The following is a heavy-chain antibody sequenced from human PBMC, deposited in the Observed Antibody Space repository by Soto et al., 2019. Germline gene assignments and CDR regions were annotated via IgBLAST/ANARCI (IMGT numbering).Heavy chain of an antibody. V-gene: IGHV3-23*01. CDR3: AKDQRYYDSSGYYDY. Sequence: EVQLLESGGGLVQPGGSLRLSCAASGFTFSSYAMSWVRQAPGKGLEWVSAISGSGGSTYYADSVKGRFTISRDNSKNTLYLQMKSLRAEDTAVYYCAKDQRYYDSSGYYDYWGQGTLVTVSS. J-gene: IGHJ4*02. D-gene: IGHD3-22*01. CDR1: GFTFSSYA. CDR2: ISGSGGST.